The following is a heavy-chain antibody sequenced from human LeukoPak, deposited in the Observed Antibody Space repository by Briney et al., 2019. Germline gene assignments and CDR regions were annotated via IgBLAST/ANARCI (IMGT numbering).Heavy chain of an antibody. D-gene: IGHD2-2*01. CDR3: AKEAHIVVVPAALDI. CDR1: GFTFSSYG. CDR2: IRYDGSNK. J-gene: IGHJ3*02. V-gene: IGHV3-30*02. Sequence: GGSLRLSCAASGFTFSSYGMHCVRQAPGRGLEWVAFIRYDGSNKYYADSVKGRFTISRDNSKNTLYLQMNSLRAEDTAVYYCAKEAHIVVVPAALDIWGQGTMVTVSS.